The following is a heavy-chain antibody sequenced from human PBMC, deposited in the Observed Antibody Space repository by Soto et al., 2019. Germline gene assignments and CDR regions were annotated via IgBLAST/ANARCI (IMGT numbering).Heavy chain of an antibody. CDR2: MNPNSGNT. Sequence: QVQLVQSGAEVKKPGASVKVSCKASGYTFTSYDINWVRQATGQGLEWMGWMNPNSGNTGYAQRFQGRVSMTRNTAIRTAYMELSSLRSEDTAVYYCARGLRDSSGKEYFQHWGQGTLVTVSS. CDR3: ARGLRDSSGKEYFQH. V-gene: IGHV1-8*01. CDR1: GYTFTSYD. D-gene: IGHD3-22*01. J-gene: IGHJ1*01.